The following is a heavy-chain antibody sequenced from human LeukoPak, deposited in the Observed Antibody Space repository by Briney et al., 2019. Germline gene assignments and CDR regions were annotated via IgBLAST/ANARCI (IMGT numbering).Heavy chain of an antibody. J-gene: IGHJ4*02. CDR1: GGTLVSYA. Sequence: SVKVSCKASGGTLVSYAISWARQAPGQGLEWMGEIIPIFGTANYAQKFQGRVTITADESTSTAYMELSSLRSEDTAVYYCARDIKLGYFDYWGQGTLVTVSS. D-gene: IGHD7-27*01. CDR2: IIPIFGTA. CDR3: ARDIKLGYFDY. V-gene: IGHV1-69*01.